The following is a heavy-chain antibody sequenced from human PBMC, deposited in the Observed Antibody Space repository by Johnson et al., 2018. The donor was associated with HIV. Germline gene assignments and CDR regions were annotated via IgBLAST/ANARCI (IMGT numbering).Heavy chain of an antibody. CDR1: GFTFSSYD. V-gene: IGHV3-13*01. Sequence: VQLVESGGGLVQPGGSLRLSCAASGFTFSSYDMHWVRQATGKGLEWVSAIGTAGDTYYPGSVKGRFTISRENAKNSLYLQMNSLRAGDTAVYYCAREVGSWYSSSSRSAFDIWGQGTMVTVSS. CDR2: IGTAGDT. J-gene: IGHJ3*02. D-gene: IGHD6-6*01. CDR3: AREVGSWYSSSSRSAFDI.